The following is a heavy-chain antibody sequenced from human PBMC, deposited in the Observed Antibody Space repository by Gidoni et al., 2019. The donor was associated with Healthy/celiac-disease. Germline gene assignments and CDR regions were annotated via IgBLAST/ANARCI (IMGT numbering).Heavy chain of an antibody. J-gene: IGHJ4*02. CDR3: ARDPRGSYISSPEY. D-gene: IGHD1-26*01. Sequence: QVQLVESGGGVVQPGRSLRLSCAASGFTFGSYGMHWVRQAPGKGLEWVAVIWYDGSNKYYADSVKGRFTISRDNSKNTLYLQMNSLRAEDTAVYYCARDPRGSYISSPEYWGQGTLVTVSS. CDR2: IWYDGSNK. V-gene: IGHV3-33*01. CDR1: GFTFGSYG.